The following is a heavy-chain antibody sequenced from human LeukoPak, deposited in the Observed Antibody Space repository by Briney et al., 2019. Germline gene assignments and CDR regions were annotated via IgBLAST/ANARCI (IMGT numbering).Heavy chain of an antibody. CDR2: IRYDGSNK. D-gene: IGHD2-15*01. Sequence: PGGSLRLSCAASGFTFSSYGMHWVRQAPGKGLEWVAFIRYDGSNKYYADSVKGRFTISRDNSKNTLYLQMNSLRAEDTAVYYCAKVHCSGGSCYSRWFDPWGQGTLVTVSS. J-gene: IGHJ5*02. V-gene: IGHV3-30*02. CDR3: AKVHCSGGSCYSRWFDP. CDR1: GFTFSSYG.